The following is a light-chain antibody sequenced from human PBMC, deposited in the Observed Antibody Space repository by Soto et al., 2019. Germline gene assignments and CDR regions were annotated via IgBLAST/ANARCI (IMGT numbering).Light chain of an antibody. CDR1: QSISNY. CDR2: AAS. J-gene: IGKJ2*01. Sequence: DIQMTQSPSSLSASVGDRVTITCRASQSISNYLNWYEHKAGKAPKLLIYAASSLQSGVPSRFSGSGSGTDFTLTISSLHREDFATYYCQQSYSMPRTFGQGTKLEI. V-gene: IGKV1-39*01. CDR3: QQSYSMPRT.